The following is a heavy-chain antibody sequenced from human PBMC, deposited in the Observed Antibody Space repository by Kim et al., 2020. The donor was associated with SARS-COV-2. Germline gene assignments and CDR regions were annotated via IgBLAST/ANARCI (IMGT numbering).Heavy chain of an antibody. J-gene: IGHJ3*02. Sequence: GESLKISCKGSGYSFTSYWISWVRQMPGKGLEWMGRIDPSDSYTNYSPSFQGHVTISADKSISTAYLQWSSLKASDTAMYYCARHAQLRYFDWAHDAFDIWGQGTMVTVSS. CDR2: IDPSDSYT. CDR3: ARHAQLRYFDWAHDAFDI. D-gene: IGHD3-9*01. CDR1: GYSFTSYW. V-gene: IGHV5-10-1*01.